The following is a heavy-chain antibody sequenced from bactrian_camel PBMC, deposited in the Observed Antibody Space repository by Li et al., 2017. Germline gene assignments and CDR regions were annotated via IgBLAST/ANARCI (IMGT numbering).Heavy chain of an antibody. D-gene: IGHD1*01. CDR1: KWSYGTYC. V-gene: IGHV3S53*01. CDR2: IDSDGGT. CDR3: AIETRRRCGTRSIYEFGF. J-gene: IGHJ6*01. Sequence: VQLVESGGGSVNAGGSLKLSCVASKWSYGTYCMGWYRQAPGKPREGIAAIDSDGGTSYADSVKGRFTISQDNDKNILYLQMTDLKPEDSAMYYCAIETRRRCGTRSIYEFGFSGQGTQVTVS.